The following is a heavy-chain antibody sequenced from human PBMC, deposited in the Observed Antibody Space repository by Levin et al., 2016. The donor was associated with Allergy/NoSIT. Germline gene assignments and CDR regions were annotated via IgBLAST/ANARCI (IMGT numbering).Heavy chain of an antibody. CDR2: IKQDGSEK. J-gene: IGHJ6*03. V-gene: IGHV3-7*01. Sequence: GESLKISCAASGFTFSSYWMSWVRQAPGKGLEWVANIKQDGSEKYYVDSVKGRFTISRDNAKNSLYLQMNSLRAEDTAVYYCAREQLPPYYYYMDVWGKGTTVTVSS. D-gene: IGHD2-2*01. CDR1: GFTFSSYW. CDR3: AREQLPPYYYYMDV.